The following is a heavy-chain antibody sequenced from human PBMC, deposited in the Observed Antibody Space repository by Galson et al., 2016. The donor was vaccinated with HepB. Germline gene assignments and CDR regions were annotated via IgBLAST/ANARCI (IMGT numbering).Heavy chain of an antibody. CDR1: GFTFTTDW. Sequence: SLRLSCAASGFTFTTDWMRWVRHVPGKGLEGVSRLKGDGWSTCYADSVKGRFTISRDNAKNILYLQMTSLTADDTAVYFCAKEGPGAGSMSSWGQGTLVTVAS. CDR3: AKEGPGAGSMSS. J-gene: IGHJ5*02. CDR2: LKGDGWST. V-gene: IGHV3-74*01. D-gene: IGHD2/OR15-2a*01.